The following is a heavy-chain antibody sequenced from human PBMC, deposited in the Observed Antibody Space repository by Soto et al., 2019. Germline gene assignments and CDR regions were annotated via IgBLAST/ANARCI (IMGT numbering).Heavy chain of an antibody. CDR1: GYIFTDYY. J-gene: IGHJ4*02. D-gene: IGHD4-17*01. V-gene: IGHV1-2*04. Sequence: ASVKVSCKASGYIFTDYYIHWVRQAPGQGLEWMGWINPNSGGRNYAQKFQGWVTMTRDTSISTAYMELSSLRSEDTAVYYCARTLYGDNVDYWGQGTLVTVSS. CDR2: INPNSGGR. CDR3: ARTLYGDNVDY.